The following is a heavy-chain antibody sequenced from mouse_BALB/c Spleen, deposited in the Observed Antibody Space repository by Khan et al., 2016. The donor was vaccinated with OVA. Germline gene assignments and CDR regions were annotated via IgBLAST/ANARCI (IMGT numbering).Heavy chain of an antibody. CDR1: GYTFTDYY. D-gene: IGHD1-3*01. J-gene: IGHJ3*01. Sequence: QVQLKQSGAELARPGASVKLSCKASGYTFTDYYINWVKQRTGQGLEWLGEIYPGSGNTYYNEKFKGKATLTADKSSSTAFMQLSSLTSEDSAVYFCARSGSGSFAYWGQGTLVTVSA. CDR2: IYPGSGNT. CDR3: ARSGSGSFAY. V-gene: IGHV1-77*01.